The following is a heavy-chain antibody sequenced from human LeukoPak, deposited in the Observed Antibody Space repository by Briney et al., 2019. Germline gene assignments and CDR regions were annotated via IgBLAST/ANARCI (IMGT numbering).Heavy chain of an antibody. CDR1: RFIFSDYY. CDR2: ISFNGSTI. CDR3: ARARAAYFALFQH. D-gene: IGHD3-9*01. V-gene: IGHV3-11*01. J-gene: IGHJ1*01. Sequence: PGGSLRLSCAASRFIFSDYYLSWIRQAPGKGLEWISYISFNGSTIYYADSVKGRFTISRDNAQKSLFLQMNSLRAEDTAVYFCARARAAYFALFQHWGQGSLVIVSS.